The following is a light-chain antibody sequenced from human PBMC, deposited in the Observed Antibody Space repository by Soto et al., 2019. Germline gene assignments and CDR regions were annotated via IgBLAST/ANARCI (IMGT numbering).Light chain of an antibody. CDR2: GAS. CDR3: QQTFSPDVT. CDR1: QAILTY. V-gene: IGKV1-39*01. J-gene: IGKJ4*01. Sequence: DIHLTQSPSSLSAAVGDRVTITCRASQAILTYLNWLQQKAGKAPEVLIYGASGLRSGVPSRFTGLGYATDFTLTITSLQREDAGTYFCQQTFSPDVTFGGGTKV.